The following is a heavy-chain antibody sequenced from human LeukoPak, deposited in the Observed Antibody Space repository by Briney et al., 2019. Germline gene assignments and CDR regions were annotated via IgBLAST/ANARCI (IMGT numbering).Heavy chain of an antibody. CDR2: SNSDGKIT. V-gene: IGHV3-74*01. CDR1: GFTLGRYW. D-gene: IGHD3-3*01. CDR3: ARDHHDFWSGYPNY. Sequence: GGSLRLSCAASGFTLGRYWMHWFRHAPGTGLVWVARSNSDGKITDYADSVRGRFTTSRDNTKNTVYLQMSSLRAEDTGVYYCARDHHDFWSGYPNYWGQGTLVIVSS. J-gene: IGHJ4*02.